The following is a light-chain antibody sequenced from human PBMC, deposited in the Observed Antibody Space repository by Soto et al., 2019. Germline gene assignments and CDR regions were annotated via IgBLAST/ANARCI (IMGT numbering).Light chain of an antibody. CDR2: EVS. Sequence: QSALTQPASVSGSPGQSITISCTGTSSDVGCYNYVSWYQQHPGKAPKLMIYEVSNRPSGVSNHFSGSKSGNTSSLTISGLQAEDEADYYCSSFTSINTWVVGGGTKLTVL. V-gene: IGLV2-14*01. CDR3: SSFTSINTWV. CDR1: SSDVGCYNY. J-gene: IGLJ3*02.